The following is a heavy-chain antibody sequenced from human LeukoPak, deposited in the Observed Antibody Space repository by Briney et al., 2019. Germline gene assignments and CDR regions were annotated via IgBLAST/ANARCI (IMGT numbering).Heavy chain of an antibody. CDR1: GGSFSNHF. V-gene: IGHV4-4*07. Sequence: SETLSLTYTVSGGSFSNHFWSWVRQPAGKGLEWIGRIYPSGNTNYNPPLKSRVTLSVDTSKTQFYLSLSSVTAADTAVYYCAREDSGSYYNFYYFYMDVWGKGTTVTISS. D-gene: IGHD3-10*01. J-gene: IGHJ6*03. CDR2: IYPSGNT. CDR3: AREDSGSYYNFYYFYMDV.